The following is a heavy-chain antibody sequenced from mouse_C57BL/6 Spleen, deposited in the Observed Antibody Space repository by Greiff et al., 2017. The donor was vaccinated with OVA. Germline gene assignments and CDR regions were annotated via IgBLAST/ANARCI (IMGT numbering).Heavy chain of an antibody. V-gene: IGHV1-52*01. J-gene: IGHJ4*01. Sequence: QVQLQQPWAELVRPGALVKLSFKASGYTFPSHWMHWVKQRPIQGLEWIGNIDPSDSETHFHQKFKDKATLTVDKSSSTAYMQLSSRTSEDSAVYYCARYGNYEAMDYWGQGTSVTVSS. CDR2: IDPSDSET. CDR1: GYTFPSHW. CDR3: ARYGNYEAMDY. D-gene: IGHD2-1*01.